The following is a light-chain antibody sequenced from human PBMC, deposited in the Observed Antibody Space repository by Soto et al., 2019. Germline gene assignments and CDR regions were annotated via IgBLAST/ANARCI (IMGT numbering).Light chain of an antibody. J-gene: IGKJ4*01. Sequence: DIQMTQSPSSLSASVGDRVTITCRASQSISSYLNWYQQKPGKAPKLLIYAASSLQSGVPSRFSVSGSGTDGTLTISSLQPEDGSTYYCQQRYSTPRTFGGGTKVDIK. CDR2: AAS. CDR3: QQRYSTPRT. V-gene: IGKV1-39*01. CDR1: QSISSY.